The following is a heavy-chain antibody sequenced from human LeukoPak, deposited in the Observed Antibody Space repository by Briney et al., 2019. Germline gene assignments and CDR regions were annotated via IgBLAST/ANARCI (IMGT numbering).Heavy chain of an antibody. CDR1: GGSISSYY. D-gene: IGHD4-23*01. CDR3: ARPEGGNSGFIAFDI. Sequence: SETLSLTCTVSGGSISSYYWSWIRQPPGKGLEWIGYIYYSGSTNYNPSLKSRVTISVDTSKNQFSLKLSSVTAADTAVYYCARPEGGNSGFIAFDIWGQGTMVTVSS. J-gene: IGHJ3*02. CDR2: IYYSGST. V-gene: IGHV4-59*12.